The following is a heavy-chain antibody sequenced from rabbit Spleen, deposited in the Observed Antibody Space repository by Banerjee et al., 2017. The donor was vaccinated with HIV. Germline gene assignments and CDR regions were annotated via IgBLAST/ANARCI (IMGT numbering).Heavy chain of an antibody. CDR1: GLDFSSSYW. D-gene: IGHD6-1*01. CDR3: ASGADYAYGGYDL. CDR2: IYTSSGTT. J-gene: IGHJ4*01. V-gene: IGHV1S40*01. Sequence: QSLEESGGDLVKPGASLTLNCTASGLDFSSSYWVCWVRQAPGKGLESIACIYTSSGTTWFASWAKGRFIMSRTSSTTVTLQMTSLTAADTATYFCASGADYAYGGYDLWGPGTLVT.